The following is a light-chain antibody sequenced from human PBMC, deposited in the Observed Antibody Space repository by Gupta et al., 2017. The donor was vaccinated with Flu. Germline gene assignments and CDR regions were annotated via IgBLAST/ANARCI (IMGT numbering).Light chain of an antibody. CDR1: QDVHKW. CDR2: HTF. V-gene: IGKV1-12*01. CDR3: HQANTFPRT. Sequence: GATVTITCRASQDVHKWLAWYQQKPGKASKLLIYHTFSLQGGVPSRFSGSGTGTDFTLTISNLQPEDFATYHCHQANTFPRTFGQGTKVEI. J-gene: IGKJ1*01.